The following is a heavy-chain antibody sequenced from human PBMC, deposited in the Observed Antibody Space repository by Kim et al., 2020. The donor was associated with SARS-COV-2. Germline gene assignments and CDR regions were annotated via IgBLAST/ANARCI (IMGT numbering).Heavy chain of an antibody. Sequence: LKSRVTISVDTSKNQFSLKLSSVTAADTAVYYCARARGRVTIFGVVEFDYWGQGTLVTVSS. V-gene: IGHV4-59*01. CDR3: ARARGRVTIFGVVEFDY. J-gene: IGHJ4*02. D-gene: IGHD3-3*01.